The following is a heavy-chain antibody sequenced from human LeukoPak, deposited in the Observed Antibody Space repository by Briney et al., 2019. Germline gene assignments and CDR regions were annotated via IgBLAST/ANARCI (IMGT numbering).Heavy chain of an antibody. CDR1: GYTFTSYG. CDR2: ISAYNGNT. CDR3: ARDSPDRWIQLDSPRYGMDV. J-gene: IGHJ6*02. D-gene: IGHD5-18*01. V-gene: IGHV1-18*01. Sequence: ASVKVSCKASGYTFTSYGISWVRQAPGQGLEWMGWISAYNGNTSYAQRLQGRATMTTDTSTNTAYMELRGLRADDTAVYYCARDSPDRWIQLDSPRYGMDVWGQGTTVTVSS.